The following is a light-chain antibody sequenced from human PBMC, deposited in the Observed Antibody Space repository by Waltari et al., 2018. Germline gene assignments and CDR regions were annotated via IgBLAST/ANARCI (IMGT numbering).Light chain of an antibody. Sequence: EIVLTQSPATLSLSPGDRATLSCRASQSVSSYLAWYQQKPGQAPRLLIYDASNRATGIPARFSGSRSGTDFTLTISSLEPEDFAVYYCQQRSKWPPFGFGQGTRLEIK. V-gene: IGKV3-11*01. J-gene: IGKJ5*01. CDR2: DAS. CDR3: QQRSKWPPFG. CDR1: QSVSSY.